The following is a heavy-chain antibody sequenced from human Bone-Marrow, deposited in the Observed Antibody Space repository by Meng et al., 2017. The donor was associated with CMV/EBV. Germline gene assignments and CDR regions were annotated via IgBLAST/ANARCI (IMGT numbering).Heavy chain of an antibody. Sequence: GGSLRLSCTVSGGSISSSSYYWGWIRQSPGKGLEWISFISGSGSAINYADSVKGRFTISRDNAKNSLYLQMNSLRAEDTAVYYCARERMTYYYGSGSYPWMDVWGQGTTVTVSS. J-gene: IGHJ6*02. CDR2: ISGSGSAI. CDR3: ARERMTYYYGSGSYPWMDV. CDR1: GGSISSSSYY. V-gene: IGHV3-11*04. D-gene: IGHD3-10*01.